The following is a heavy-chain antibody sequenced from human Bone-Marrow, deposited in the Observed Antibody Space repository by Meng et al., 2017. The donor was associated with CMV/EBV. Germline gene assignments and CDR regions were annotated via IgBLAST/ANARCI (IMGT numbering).Heavy chain of an antibody. Sequence: GESLKISCAASGFTFSSYAMHWVRQAPGKGLEWVANIKQDGSEKYYVDSVKGRFTISRDNAKNSLYLQMNSLRAEDTAVYYCARDRTYYYDSSGYFDYGMDVWGQGTTVTVSS. V-gene: IGHV3-7*01. D-gene: IGHD3-22*01. CDR2: IKQDGSEK. CDR3: ARDRTYYYDSSGYFDYGMDV. CDR1: GFTFSSYA. J-gene: IGHJ6*02.